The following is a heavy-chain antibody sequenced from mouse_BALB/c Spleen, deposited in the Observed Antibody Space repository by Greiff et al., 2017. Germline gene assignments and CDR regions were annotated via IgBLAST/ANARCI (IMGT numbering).Heavy chain of an antibody. CDR1: GYSFTSYW. Sequence: VQLQQSGTVLARPGASVKMSCKASGYSFTSYWMHWVKQRPGQGLEWIGAIYPGNSDTSYNQKFKGKAKLTAVTSASTAYMELSSLTNEDSAVYDCTSVDYYECGGYFDVWGAGTTVTVSS. CDR3: TSVDYYECGGYFDV. V-gene: IGHV1-5*01. J-gene: IGHJ1*01. CDR2: IYPGNSDT. D-gene: IGHD2-4*01.